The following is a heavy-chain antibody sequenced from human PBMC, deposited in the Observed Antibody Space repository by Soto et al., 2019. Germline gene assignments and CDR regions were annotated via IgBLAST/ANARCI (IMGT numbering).Heavy chain of an antibody. J-gene: IGHJ6*03. D-gene: IGHD3-10*01. CDR1: GFNFNDHG. CDR2: ITWHSDGV. V-gene: IGHV3-9*01. Sequence: EVQLVESGGGLVQPGRSLRLSCIASGFNFNDHGMHWVRQAPGKGLEWVSGITWHSDGVGYADSVKGRFTISRDNDKNSLYLQMNSLRVEDTALYYCAKEDSGFSGYMDVWGKGTTVTVSS. CDR3: AKEDSGFSGYMDV.